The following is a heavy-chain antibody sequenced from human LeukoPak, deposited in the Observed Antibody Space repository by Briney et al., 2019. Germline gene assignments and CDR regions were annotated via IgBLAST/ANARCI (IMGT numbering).Heavy chain of an antibody. Sequence: GGSLRLSCAAPGFTFSSYAMSWVRQAPGKGLEWVSAISGSGGSTYYADSVKGRFTISRDNSKNTLYLQMNSLRAEDTAVYYCAKDQPVGYCSSTSCYIDYWGQGTLVTVSS. CDR2: ISGSGGST. CDR1: GFTFSSYA. CDR3: AKDQPVGYCSSTSCYIDY. J-gene: IGHJ4*02. V-gene: IGHV3-23*01. D-gene: IGHD2-2*02.